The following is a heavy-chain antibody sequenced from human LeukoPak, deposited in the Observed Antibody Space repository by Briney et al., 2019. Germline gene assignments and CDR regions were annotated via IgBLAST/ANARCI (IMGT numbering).Heavy chain of an antibody. D-gene: IGHD2-2*01. V-gene: IGHV3-7*01. CDR1: GFTFSSYW. CDR2: IKQDGSEK. CDR3: ARESDIVVVPAAMFDY. J-gene: IGHJ4*02. Sequence: PGGSLRLSCAASGFTFSSYWMSWVRQAPGKGLEWVANIKQDGSEKYYVDSVKGRFTISRDNAKNSLYLQMNSLRAEDTAVYYCARESDIVVVPAAMFDYWGQGTLVTVSS.